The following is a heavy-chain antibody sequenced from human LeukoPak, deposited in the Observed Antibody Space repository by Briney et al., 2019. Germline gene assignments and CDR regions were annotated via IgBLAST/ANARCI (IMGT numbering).Heavy chain of an antibody. D-gene: IGHD3-10*01. CDR2: ISGSGGST. J-gene: IGHJ4*02. V-gene: IGHV3-23*01. CDR3: AKAPMVRGAVFDY. CDR1: GFTFSSYA. Sequence: GGSLRLSCAASGFTFSSYAMSWVRQAPGKGLEWVSAISGSGGSTYYADSVKGRFTISRDNSKNTLCLQVSSLRAEDTAVYYCAKAPMVRGAVFDYWGQGTLVTVSS.